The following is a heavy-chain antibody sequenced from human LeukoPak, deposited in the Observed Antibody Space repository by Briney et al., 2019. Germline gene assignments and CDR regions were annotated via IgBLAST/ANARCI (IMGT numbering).Heavy chain of an antibody. CDR1: GGPFNRHG. D-gene: IGHD6-19*01. CDR3: ARVAVAGDYFDY. CDR2: IIAMFGTP. J-gene: IGHJ4*02. Sequence: ASVKVSCKASGGPFNRHGVSWVRQAPGQGLEWMGGIIAMFGTPSYAQKFQGRVTMTRDTSTSTVYMELSSLRSEDTAVYYCARVAVAGDYFDYWGQGTLVTVSS. V-gene: IGHV1-69*05.